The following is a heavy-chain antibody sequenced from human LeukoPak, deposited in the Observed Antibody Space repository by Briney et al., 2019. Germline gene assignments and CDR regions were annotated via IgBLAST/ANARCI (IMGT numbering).Heavy chain of an antibody. CDR1: GGTFSSYA. J-gene: IGHJ6*02. D-gene: IGHD2-21*01. CDR2: INPSGGST. CDR3: AREIGVRGIPKPPYYYYGMDV. V-gene: IGHV1-46*01. Sequence: ASVKVSCKASGGTFSSYAISWVRQAPGQGLEWMGIINPSGGSTSYAQKFQGRVTMTRDTSTSTVYMELSSLRSEDTAVYYCAREIGVRGIPKPPYYYYGMDVWGQGTTVTVSS.